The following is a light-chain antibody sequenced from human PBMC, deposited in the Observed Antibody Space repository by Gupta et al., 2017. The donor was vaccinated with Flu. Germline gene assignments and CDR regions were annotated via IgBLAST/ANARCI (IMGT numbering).Light chain of an antibody. CDR2: GKT. J-gene: IGLJ3*02. V-gene: IGLV3-19*01. Sequence: SSELTQDPAVSVALVQTVRITCQGDSLRNYYASWYQRKPGQAPVLVIYGKTNRPSGIPDRFSGSSSGNTASLTITGAQAEDEADYYCNSRDNSGDHWVFGGGTKLTVL. CDR1: SLRNYY. CDR3: NSRDNSGDHWV.